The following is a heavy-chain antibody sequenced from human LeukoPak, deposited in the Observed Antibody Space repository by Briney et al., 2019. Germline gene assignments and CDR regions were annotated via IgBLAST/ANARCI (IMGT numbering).Heavy chain of an antibody. Sequence: GESLKISCKSSGYSFTSYWISRVRQMPGKGLEWMLRLYPSGSYTNYSPCFQGHVTISADKSISTAYLQWSSLKASDTAMYYCARPWNDGSSEYYYGMDVWGKGTTVTVSS. D-gene: IGHD1-1*01. CDR2: LYPSGSYT. J-gene: IGHJ6*04. V-gene: IGHV5-10-1*01. CDR1: GYSFTSYW. CDR3: ARPWNDGSSEYYYGMDV.